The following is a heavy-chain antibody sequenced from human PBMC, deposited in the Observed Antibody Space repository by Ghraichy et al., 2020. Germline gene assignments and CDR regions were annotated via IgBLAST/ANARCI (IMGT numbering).Heavy chain of an antibody. CDR3: ARLRGHDYDFTGFDP. Sequence: SQTLSLTCAVYGGSFSGYYWSWIRQPPGKGLEWIGEINHSGSTNYNPSLKSRVTISVDTSKNQFSLKLSSVTAADTAVYYCARLRGHDYDFTGFDPWGQGTLVTVSS. CDR1: GGSFSGYY. J-gene: IGHJ5*02. CDR2: INHSGST. D-gene: IGHD4-17*01. V-gene: IGHV4-34*01.